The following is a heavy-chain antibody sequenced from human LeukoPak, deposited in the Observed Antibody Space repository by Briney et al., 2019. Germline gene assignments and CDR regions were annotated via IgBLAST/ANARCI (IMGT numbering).Heavy chain of an antibody. CDR2: ISAYNGNT. D-gene: IGHD2-15*01. Sequence: ASVKVSCKASGYTFTSYGISWVRQAPGQGLEWMGWISAYNGNTNYAQKLQGRVTMTTDTSTSTAYMELSSLRSEDTAVYYCATIPVVVVAATQDYFDYWGQGTLVTVSS. V-gene: IGHV1-18*01. J-gene: IGHJ4*02. CDR1: GYTFTSYG. CDR3: ATIPVVVVAATQDYFDY.